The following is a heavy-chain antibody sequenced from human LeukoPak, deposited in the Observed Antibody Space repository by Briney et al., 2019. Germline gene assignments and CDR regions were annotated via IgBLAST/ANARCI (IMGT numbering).Heavy chain of an antibody. D-gene: IGHD1-1*01. J-gene: IGHJ6*03. V-gene: IGHV3-48*04. CDR2: ISSSGSTI. CDR3: ARVYNNYYYYYMDV. Sequence: GGSLRLSCAASGFTFSSYSMNWVRQAPGKGLEGVSYISSSGSTIYYADSVKGRFTISRDNAKNSLYLQMNSLRAEDTAVYYCARVYNNYYYYYMDVWGKGTTVTVSS. CDR1: GFTFSSYS.